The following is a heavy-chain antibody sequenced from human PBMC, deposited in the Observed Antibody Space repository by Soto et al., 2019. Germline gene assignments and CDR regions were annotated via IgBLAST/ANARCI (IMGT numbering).Heavy chain of an antibody. J-gene: IGHJ4*02. CDR1: GFTFSSYG. Sequence: QVQLVESGGGVVQPGRSLRLSCAASGFTFSSYGMHWVRQAPGKGLEWVAVISYDGSNKYYADSVKGRFTISRDNSKNTLYLQMNSLRAEDTAVYYCAKGEGSYYGSGMSDYWGQGPMVTVSS. CDR3: AKGEGSYYGSGMSDY. D-gene: IGHD3-10*01. V-gene: IGHV3-30*18. CDR2: ISYDGSNK.